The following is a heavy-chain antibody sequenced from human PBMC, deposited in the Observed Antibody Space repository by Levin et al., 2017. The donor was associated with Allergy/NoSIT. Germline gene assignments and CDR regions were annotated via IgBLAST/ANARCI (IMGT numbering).Heavy chain of an antibody. CDR3: TRANFKNWFDP. J-gene: IGHJ5*02. V-gene: IGHV6-1*01. CDR2: TYYRSKWYN. Sequence: SCAISGDSVSGDRVAWNWIRQSPSRGLEWLGRTYYRSKWYNEYAVSVKSRIIIDPDTSKNQFSLQLNSVTPEDTAVYYCTRANFKNWFDPWGQGTLVTVSS. D-gene: IGHD1-7*01. CDR1: GDSVSGDRVA.